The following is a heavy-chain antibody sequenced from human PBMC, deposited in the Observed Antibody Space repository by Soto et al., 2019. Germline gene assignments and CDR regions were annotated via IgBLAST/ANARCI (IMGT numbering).Heavy chain of an antibody. CDR2: IWYDGSNK. CDR3: ARDAIYSSSLFDY. CDR1: GFTFSSYG. J-gene: IGHJ4*02. Sequence: QVQLVESGGGVVQPGRSLRLSCAASGFTFSSYGMHWVRQAPGKGLEWVAVIWYDGSNKYYADSVKGRFTISRDNSKNTLYLQMNSLRAEDTAVYYCARDAIYSSSLFDYWGQGTLVTVSS. D-gene: IGHD6-13*01. V-gene: IGHV3-33*01.